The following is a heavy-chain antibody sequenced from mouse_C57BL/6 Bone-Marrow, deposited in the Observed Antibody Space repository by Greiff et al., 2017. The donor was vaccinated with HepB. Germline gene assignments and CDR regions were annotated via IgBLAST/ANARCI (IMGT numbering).Heavy chain of an antibody. D-gene: IGHD2-1*01. CDR3: AHYGNYPYYFDH. Sequence: QVQLQQPGAELVMPGASVKLSCKASRYTFTSYWMHWVKQRPGQGLEWIGEIDPSDSYTNYNQKFKGKSTLTVDKSSSTAYMQLSSLTSEDSAVYYCAHYGNYPYYFDHWCQGTTPTVSS. V-gene: IGHV1-69*01. J-gene: IGHJ2*01. CDR2: IDPSDSYT. CDR1: RYTFTSYW.